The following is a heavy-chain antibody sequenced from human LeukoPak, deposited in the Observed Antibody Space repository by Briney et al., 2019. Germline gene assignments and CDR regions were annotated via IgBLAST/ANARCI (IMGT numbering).Heavy chain of an antibody. Sequence: GGSLRLSCAASGFTFDDYAMYWVRQIPGKGLEWVSGISWNSGNIEYADSVKGRFTISRDNSKNTLYLQMNSLRAEDTAVYYCASQADLYYGMDVWGQGTTVTVSS. CDR3: ASQADLYYGMDV. J-gene: IGHJ6*02. CDR1: GFTFDDYA. V-gene: IGHV3-9*01. CDR2: ISWNSGNI.